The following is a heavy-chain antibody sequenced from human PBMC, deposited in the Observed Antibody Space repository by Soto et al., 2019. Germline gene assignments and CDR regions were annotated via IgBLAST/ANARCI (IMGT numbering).Heavy chain of an antibody. D-gene: IGHD6-13*01. CDR3: ARDYSSSWYVAFNI. Sequence: QPGGSLRLSCAASGFTFDDYAMHWVRQAPGKGLEWVSGISWNSGTIGYADSVKGRFTISRDNAKNSLYLQMNSLRAEDTALYYCARDYSSSWYVAFNIWGQGTMVTVSS. CDR2: ISWNSGTI. J-gene: IGHJ3*02. CDR1: GFTFDDYA. V-gene: IGHV3-9*01.